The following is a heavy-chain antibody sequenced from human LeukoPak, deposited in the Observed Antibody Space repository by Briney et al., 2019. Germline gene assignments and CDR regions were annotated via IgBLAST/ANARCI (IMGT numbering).Heavy chain of an antibody. CDR1: GFTFSSYA. CDR3: AKSSIVVVITNVDY. V-gene: IGHV3-23*01. CDR2: ISGSGGST. Sequence: PGGSLRLSCAASGFTFSSYAMSWVRQAPGKGLEWVSAISGSGGSTYYADSVKGRFTISRDNSKNTLYLQMNSLRAEDTAVYYCAKSSIVVVITNVDYWGQGTLVTVSS. D-gene: IGHD3-22*01. J-gene: IGHJ4*02.